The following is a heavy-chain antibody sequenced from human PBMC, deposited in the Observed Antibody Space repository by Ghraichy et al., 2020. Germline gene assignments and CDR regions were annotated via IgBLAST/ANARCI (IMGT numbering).Heavy chain of an antibody. CDR3: ARDYPYDSRGPDAFDI. CDR1: GFTVSSNY. CDR2: IYSGGST. V-gene: IGHV3-53*01. J-gene: IGHJ3*02. Sequence: GGSLRLSCAASGFTVSSNYMSWVRQAPGKGLEWVSVIYSGGSTYYADSVKGRFTISRDNSKNTLYLQMNSLRAEDTAVYYCARDYPYDSRGPDAFDIWGQGTMVTVSS. D-gene: IGHD3-22*01.